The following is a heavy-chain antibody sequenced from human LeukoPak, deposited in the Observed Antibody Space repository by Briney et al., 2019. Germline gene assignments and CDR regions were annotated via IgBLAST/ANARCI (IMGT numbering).Heavy chain of an antibody. CDR2: INSNSDTV. D-gene: IGHD1-26*01. V-gene: IGHV3-48*04. J-gene: IGHJ3*02. CDR3: ARAKRWENDAFDI. Sequence: GGSLRLSCAASGFTFRTYGMNWVRQAPGKGLEWISYINSNSDTVHYSNSVEGRFTISRDNAKNSLYLQMNSLRAEDTAVYYCARAKRWENDAFDIWGQGTLVTVAS. CDR1: GFTFRTYG.